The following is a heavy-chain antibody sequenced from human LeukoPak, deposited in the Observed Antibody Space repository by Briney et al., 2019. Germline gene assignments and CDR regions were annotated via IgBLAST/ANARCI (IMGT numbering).Heavy chain of an antibody. CDR2: ISAYNGNT. CDR1: GYTFTSYG. D-gene: IGHD3-10*01. J-gene: IGHJ4*02. CDR3: ALEFDYYGSGSYYPD. V-gene: IGHV1-18*01. Sequence: ASVKVSCKASGYTFTSYGISWVRQAPGQGLEWMGWISAYNGNTNYAQKLQGRVTMTTDTSTSTAYMELRSLRSDDTAVYYCALEFDYYGSGSYYPDWGQGTLVTVSS.